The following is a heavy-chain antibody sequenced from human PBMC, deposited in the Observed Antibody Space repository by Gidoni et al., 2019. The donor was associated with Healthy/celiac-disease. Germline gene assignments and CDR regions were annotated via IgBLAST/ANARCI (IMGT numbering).Heavy chain of an antibody. V-gene: IGHV4-31*03. CDR1: VGPLSSGGSY. J-gene: IGHJ6*02. CDR3: ARDDGPPTYGMDV. Sequence: QFQLQESGPGLVKPSQTLSLPCPVCVGPLSSGGSYWSWIRQHPGKGLEWSGYISYSGSTYYNPSLKSRVTISVDTSKNQFSLKLSAVTAADTAVYYCARDDGPPTYGMDVWGQGTTVTVSS. CDR2: ISYSGST.